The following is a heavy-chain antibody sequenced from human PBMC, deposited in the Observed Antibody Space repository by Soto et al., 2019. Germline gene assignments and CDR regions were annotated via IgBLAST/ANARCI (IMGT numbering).Heavy chain of an antibody. CDR3: AREVDKRWLQLPQYSFDY. Sequence: ASVKVSCKASGGTFSSYAISWVRQAPGQGLEWMGGIIPIFGTANYAQKFQGRVTITADESTSTAYMELSRLRSDDTAVYFCAREVDKRWLQLPQYSFDYWGQGTQVTVSS. V-gene: IGHV1-69*13. D-gene: IGHD5-12*01. CDR1: GGTFSSYA. J-gene: IGHJ4*02. CDR2: IIPIFGTA.